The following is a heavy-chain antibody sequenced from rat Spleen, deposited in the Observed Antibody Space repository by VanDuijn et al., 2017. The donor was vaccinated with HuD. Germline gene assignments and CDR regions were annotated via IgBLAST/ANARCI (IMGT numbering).Heavy chain of an antibody. Sequence: EVQLQESGPGLVKPSQSLSLTCSVTGHSISSGYRWNWIRKFPGNELEWMGYINSAGSTINNPSLQRRISITRDTSRNHFFLQVNSVTTEDTATYYCARSDGTHYYLPFANWGQGTVVTVSS. D-gene: IGHD1-12*02. CDR3: ARSDGTHYYLPFAN. J-gene: IGHJ3*01. CDR1: GHSISSGYR. V-gene: IGHV3-3*01. CDR2: INSAGST.